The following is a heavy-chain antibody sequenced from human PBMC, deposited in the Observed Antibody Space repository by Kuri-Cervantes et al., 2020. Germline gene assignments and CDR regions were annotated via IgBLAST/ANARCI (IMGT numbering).Heavy chain of an antibody. CDR2: INHSGST. J-gene: IGHJ6*03. V-gene: IGHV4-34*01. CDR1: RGSISNYY. Sequence: SETLSLTCSVSRGSISNYYWSWIRQPPGKGLEWIGEINHSGSTNYNPSLKSRVTISVDTSKNQFSLKLSSVTAADTAVYYCARGRGAAAGTYYYMDVWGKGTTVTVSS. CDR3: ARGRGAAAGTYYYMDV. D-gene: IGHD6-13*01.